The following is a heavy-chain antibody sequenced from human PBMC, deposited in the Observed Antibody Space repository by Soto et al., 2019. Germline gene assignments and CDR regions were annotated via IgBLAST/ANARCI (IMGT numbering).Heavy chain of an antibody. CDR1: GFIFSNHN. V-gene: IGHV3-48*01. CDR3: ARSVL. Sequence: DVQLVESGGGLVQPGGSLRLSCAGSGFIFSNHNMNLVRQAPGRGLEWVAYISSTGTTIYYADSVKGRFIVSRDNAKNSLYLEMNSLRAEDTAVYYCARSVLWGQGTLVTVSS. J-gene: IGHJ4*02. CDR2: ISSTGTTI.